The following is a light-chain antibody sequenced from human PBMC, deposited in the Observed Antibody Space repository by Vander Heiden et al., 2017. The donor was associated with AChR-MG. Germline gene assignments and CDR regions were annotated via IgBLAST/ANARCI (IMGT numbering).Light chain of an antibody. V-gene: IGKV1-39*01. CDR3: QQSYSVPIT. CDR2: LAS. Sequence: DIQMTPSPTSLSASVGDTIPITCRASRTSSNYLNWYQQKPGKAPELLIYLASSLQSGVPSRFSGSGSGTDFTLTISSLQPEDAATYYCQQSYSVPITFGQGTRLEIK. CDR1: RTSSNY. J-gene: IGKJ5*01.